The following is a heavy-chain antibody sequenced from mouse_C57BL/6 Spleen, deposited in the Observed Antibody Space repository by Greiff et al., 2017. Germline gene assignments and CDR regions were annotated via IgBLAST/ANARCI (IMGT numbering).Heavy chain of an antibody. CDR3: ASHYYGSSYRDY. V-gene: IGHV7-3*01. J-gene: IGHJ2*01. CDR2: IRNKANGYTT. CDR1: GFTFTDYY. D-gene: IGHD1-1*01. Sequence: EVKLMESGGGLVQPGGSLSLSCAASGFTFTDYYMSWVRQPPGKALEWLGFIRNKANGYTTEYSASVKGRFTISRDNSQSILYLQMNALRAEDSATYYCASHYYGSSYRDYWGQGTTLTVSS.